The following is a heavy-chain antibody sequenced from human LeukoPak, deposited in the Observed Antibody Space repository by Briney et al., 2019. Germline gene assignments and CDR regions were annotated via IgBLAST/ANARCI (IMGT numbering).Heavy chain of an antibody. J-gene: IGHJ4*02. D-gene: IGHD2-21*02. V-gene: IGHV3-33*01. Sequence: PRRSLRLSCAVSGIRFSHYGMHWVRQAPGKGLEWVGLIWSDGSNKYYGDSVKGRFTISRNNSKNTVYLQMNRLSGEDTAVYYCATDYCGGDCYSSPWDYWGQGTLVTVSS. CDR1: GIRFSHYG. CDR3: ATDYCGGDCYSSPWDY. CDR2: IWSDGSNK.